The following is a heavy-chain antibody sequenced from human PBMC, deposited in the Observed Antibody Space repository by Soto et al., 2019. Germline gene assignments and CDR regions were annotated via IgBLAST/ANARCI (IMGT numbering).Heavy chain of an antibody. CDR3: ARDARYCSGGSCFDP. D-gene: IGHD2-15*01. Sequence: ASVKVSCKASGYTFTIYGISWVRQAPGQGLEWMGWISAYNGNTNYAQKLQGRVTMTTDTSTSTAYMELRSLRSDDTAVYYCARDARYCSGGSCFDPWGQGTLVTVSS. V-gene: IGHV1-18*01. CDR1: GYTFTIYG. CDR2: ISAYNGNT. J-gene: IGHJ5*02.